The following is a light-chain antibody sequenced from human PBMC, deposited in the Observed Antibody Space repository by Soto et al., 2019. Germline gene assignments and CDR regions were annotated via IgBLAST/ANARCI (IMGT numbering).Light chain of an antibody. J-gene: IGKJ2*01. CDR2: GAS. CDR3: QQRNRWPYT. CDR1: QSVSSD. Sequence: EIVLTQSPATLSLSPGERATLSCRADQSVSSDLAWYQQKPGQGPRLLIYGASIRATGIPARFSGSGSGTDLTLTITSLEAEDFAVYYCQQRNRWPYTFGLGTKLEIK. V-gene: IGKV3-11*01.